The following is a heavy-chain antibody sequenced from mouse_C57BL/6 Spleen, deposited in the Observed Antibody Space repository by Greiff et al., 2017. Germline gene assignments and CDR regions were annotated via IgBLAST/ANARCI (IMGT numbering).Heavy chain of an antibody. CDR1: GYTFTSYW. Sequence: VQLQQPGAELVMPGASVKLSCKASGYTFTSYWMHWVKQRPGQGLEWIGEIDPSDSYTNYNQKFKGKSTLTVDKSSSTAYMQLSSLTSEDSAVYYCAGTIERDAMDYWGQGTSVTVSS. CDR2: IDPSDSYT. CDR3: AGTIERDAMDY. J-gene: IGHJ4*01. V-gene: IGHV1-69*01. D-gene: IGHD2-12*01.